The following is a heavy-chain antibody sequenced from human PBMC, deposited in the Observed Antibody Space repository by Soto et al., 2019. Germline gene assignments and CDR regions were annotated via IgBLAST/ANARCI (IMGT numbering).Heavy chain of an antibody. CDR1: GYTFTSYA. CDR2: INAGNGNT. Sequence: ASVKVYCKASGYTFTSYAMHWVRQAPGQRLEWMVWINAGNGNTKYSQKFQGRVTMTRDTSASTAYMELSSLRSEDTAVYYCARAPSWYNFDYWGQGTLVTVSS. CDR3: ARAPSWYNFDY. D-gene: IGHD6-13*01. V-gene: IGHV1-3*01. J-gene: IGHJ4*02.